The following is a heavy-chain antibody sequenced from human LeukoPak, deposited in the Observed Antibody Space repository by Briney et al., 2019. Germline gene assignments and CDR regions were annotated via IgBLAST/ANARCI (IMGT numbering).Heavy chain of an antibody. CDR3: ARVRPGVAAAGTLSDY. Sequence: ASVKVSCKASGYTFTSYGISWVRQAPGQGLEWMGWISAYNGNTNYAQKFQGRVTMTRDTSISTAYMELSRLRSDDTAVYYCARVRPGVAAAGTLSDYWGQGTLVTVSS. V-gene: IGHV1-18*01. D-gene: IGHD6-13*01. CDR2: ISAYNGNT. J-gene: IGHJ4*02. CDR1: GYTFTSYG.